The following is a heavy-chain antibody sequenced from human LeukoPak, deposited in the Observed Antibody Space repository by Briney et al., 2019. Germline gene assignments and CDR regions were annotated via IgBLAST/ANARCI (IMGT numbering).Heavy chain of an antibody. CDR2: IRYSGST. V-gene: IGHV4-39*01. CDR1: GGSISTRNYY. CDR3: ARQDCSAACYHFDY. J-gene: IGHJ4*02. D-gene: IGHD2-21*01. Sequence: SETLSLTCTVSGGSISTRNYYWGWIRQPPGKGLEWIVSIRYSGSTYYNPSLRSRVTISVDTTKNQLSLKLASVTAADTAVYYCARQDCSAACYHFDYWGQETLVTVSS.